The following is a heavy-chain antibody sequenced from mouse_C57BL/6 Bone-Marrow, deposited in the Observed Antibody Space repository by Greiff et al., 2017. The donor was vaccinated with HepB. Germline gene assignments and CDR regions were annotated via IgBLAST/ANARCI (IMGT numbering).Heavy chain of an antibody. Sequence: QVHVKQSVAELVRPGASVTLSCTASGFNIKNTYMHWVKQRPGKGLEWIGRIYPGDGDTNYNGKFTGKATLTADKSSSTAYMQLSSLTSEDSAVYFCARYITTVVDWYFDVWGTGTTVTVSS. CDR2: IYPGDGDT. D-gene: IGHD1-1*01. V-gene: IGHV1-82*01. CDR1: GFNIKNTY. J-gene: IGHJ1*03. CDR3: ARYITTVVDWYFDV.